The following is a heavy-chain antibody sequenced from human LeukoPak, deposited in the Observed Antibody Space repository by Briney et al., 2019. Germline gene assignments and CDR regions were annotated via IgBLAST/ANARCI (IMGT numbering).Heavy chain of an antibody. J-gene: IGHJ3*02. Sequence: SETLSLTCTVSVYSISSGYYWGWIRQPPGKGLEWIVSIYHSGSTYYNPSLKSRVTISVDTSKNQFSLKLSSVTAADTAVYYCARLVAAAVTAFDIWGQGTMVTVSS. CDR1: VYSISSGYY. CDR3: ARLVAAAVTAFDI. V-gene: IGHV4-38-2*02. CDR2: IYHSGST. D-gene: IGHD6-13*01.